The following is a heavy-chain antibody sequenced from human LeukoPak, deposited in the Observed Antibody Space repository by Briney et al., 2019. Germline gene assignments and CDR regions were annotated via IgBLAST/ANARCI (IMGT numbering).Heavy chain of an antibody. CDR1: GFTFSRYA. V-gene: IGHV3-30*14. D-gene: IGHD1-26*01. J-gene: IGHJ3*02. Sequence: GRSLRLSCAASGFTFSRYAMHWVRQAPGMGLAWVAVISDDGRNEYYLESVKGRFTISRDNSKNTLYLQMNSLRAEDTAVYYCARGGSYLSAFDIWGQGTMVTVSS. CDR2: ISDDGRNE. CDR3: ARGGSYLSAFDI.